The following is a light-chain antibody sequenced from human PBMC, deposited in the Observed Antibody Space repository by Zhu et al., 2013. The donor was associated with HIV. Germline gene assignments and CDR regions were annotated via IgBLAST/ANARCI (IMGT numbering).Light chain of an antibody. J-gene: IGKJ5*01. CDR3: QQISSTPIT. CDR1: HNITNY. CDR2: AAS. Sequence: DIQMTQSPSSLSASVGDRVAITCRASHNITNYLNWYQQKLGKAPKFLIFAASSLQSWVPSRFSGSGSGTDFTLTISSLQPEDFATYYCQQISSTPITFGQGTRLEIK. V-gene: IGKV1-39*01.